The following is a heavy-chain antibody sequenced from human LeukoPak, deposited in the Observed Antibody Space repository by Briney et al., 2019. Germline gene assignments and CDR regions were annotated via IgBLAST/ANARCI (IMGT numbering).Heavy chain of an antibody. J-gene: IGHJ6*02. CDR3: ATTYYYDSCGYYYYGMDV. CDR1: GYSFTSYW. CDR2: IYPGDSDT. Sequence: GESLKISCKGSGYSFTSYWIGWVRQMPGKGLEWMGIIYPGDSDTRYSPSFQGQVTISADKSISTAYLQWSSLKASDTAMYYCATTYYYDSCGYYYYGMDVWGQGTTVTVSS. D-gene: IGHD3-22*01. V-gene: IGHV5-51*01.